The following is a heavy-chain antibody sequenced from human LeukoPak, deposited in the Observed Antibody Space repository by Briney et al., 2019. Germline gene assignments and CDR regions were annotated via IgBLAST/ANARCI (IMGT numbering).Heavy chain of an antibody. CDR3: AREVRSYFDY. CDR2: IYYSGST. D-gene: IGHD3-10*01. V-gene: IGHV4-39*02. CDR1: GGSISSYY. J-gene: IGHJ4*02. Sequence: SETLSLTCTVSGGSISSYYWSWIRQPPGKGLEWIGSIYYSGSTYYNPSFKSRVTISVDTSKNQFSLKLSSVTAADTAVYYCAREVRSYFDYWGQGTLVTVSS.